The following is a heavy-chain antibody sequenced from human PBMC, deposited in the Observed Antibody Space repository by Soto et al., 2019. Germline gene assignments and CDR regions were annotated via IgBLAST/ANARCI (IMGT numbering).Heavy chain of an antibody. J-gene: IGHJ4*02. V-gene: IGHV1-46*01. D-gene: IGHD4-17*01. CDR3: SSRTVTTIDY. Sequence: QVQLVQSGAEVKKPGASVKVSCKASGYTFTSYYMHWVRQAPGQGLEWMGIINPSGGSTSYAQKFQGRGTMTRDTSTSAVYMELSSLISEDTAVYYCSSRTVTTIDYWGQGTLVTVSS. CDR2: INPSGGST. CDR1: GYTFTSYY.